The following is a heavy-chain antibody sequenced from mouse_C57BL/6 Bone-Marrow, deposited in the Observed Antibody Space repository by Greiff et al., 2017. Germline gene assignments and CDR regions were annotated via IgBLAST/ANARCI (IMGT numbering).Heavy chain of an antibody. D-gene: IGHD1-1*01. CDR2: INPSSGYT. V-gene: IGHV1-4*01. CDR3: AREGYGSSYQSAMDY. CDR1: GYTFTSYT. J-gene: IGHJ4*01. Sequence: QVQLQQSGAELARPGASVKMSCKASGYTFTSYTMHWVKQRPGQGLEWIGYINPSSGYTKYNQKFKDKATLTADKSSSTAYMQLSSLTSEDSAVYYCAREGYGSSYQSAMDYWGQGTSVTASS.